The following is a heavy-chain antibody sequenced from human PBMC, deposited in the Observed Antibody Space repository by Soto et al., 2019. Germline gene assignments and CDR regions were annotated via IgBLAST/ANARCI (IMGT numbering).Heavy chain of an antibody. CDR2: ISSTTNYI. CDR1: GLTFTRYS. CDR3: ARESGDPTSNSEC. D-gene: IGHD3-10*01. V-gene: IGHV3-21*06. Sequence: KTWGSLRLSCAASGLTFTRYSMNWVRQAPGKGLEWVSSISSTTNYIYYGDSMKGRFTISRDNAKNSLYLEMNSLRAEDTAVYYCARESGDPTSNSECLGKGNIVTVSA. J-gene: IGHJ4*02.